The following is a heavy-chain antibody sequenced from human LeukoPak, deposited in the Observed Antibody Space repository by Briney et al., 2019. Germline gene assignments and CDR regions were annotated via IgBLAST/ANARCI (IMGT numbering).Heavy chain of an antibody. CDR2: INPNSGGT. V-gene: IGHV1-2*02. J-gene: IGHJ5*02. CDR3: ARDDSSSWYNWFDP. CDR1: GYTFTGYY. Sequence: VASVKVSCKASGYTFTGYYMHWVRQAPGQGLEWMGWINPNSGGTNYAQKFRGRVTMTRDTSISTAYMELSRLRSDDTAVYYCARDDSSSWYNWFDPWGQGTLVTVSS. D-gene: IGHD6-13*01.